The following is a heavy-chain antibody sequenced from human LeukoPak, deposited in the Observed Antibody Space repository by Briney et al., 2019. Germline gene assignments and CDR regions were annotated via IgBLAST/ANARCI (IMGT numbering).Heavy chain of an antibody. CDR2: IHPNRGNT. CDR3: ARRYCSGGSCIDY. D-gene: IGHD2-15*01. Sequence: ASVKVSCKASGYTFTGYYIHWVRQAPGQGLEWMGWIHPNRGNTNYAQKFQGRVTMTRDTSTSTVYMELSSLRSEDTAVYYCARRYCSGGSCIDYWGQGTLVTVSS. J-gene: IGHJ4*02. V-gene: IGHV1-2*02. CDR1: GYTFTGYY.